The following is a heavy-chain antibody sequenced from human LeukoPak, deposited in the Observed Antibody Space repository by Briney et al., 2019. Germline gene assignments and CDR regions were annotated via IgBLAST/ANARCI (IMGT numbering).Heavy chain of an antibody. J-gene: IGHJ4*02. V-gene: IGHV1-2*02. CDR1: GYTFTGYY. CDR2: INPNSGGT. CDR3: ARDWGAAAGVVDY. D-gene: IGHD6-13*01. Sequence: ALVKVSCKASGYTFTGYYIHWVRQAPGQGLEWMGWINPNSGGTNYAQKFQGRVTMTRDTSISTAYMELSRLRSDDTAVYYCARDWGAAAGVVDYWGQGTLVTVSS.